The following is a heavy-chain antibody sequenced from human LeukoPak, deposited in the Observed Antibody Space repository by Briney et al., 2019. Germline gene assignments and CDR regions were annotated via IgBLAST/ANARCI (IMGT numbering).Heavy chain of an antibody. Sequence: GGSLRLSCAASGFTYRWYTMNWARQAPGKGLEWVSSISGSRSYIYYADSLRGRFTISRDNTKNSVYLQMNSLTAEDTAVYYCVRDRPGNGYNCDLWGQGTLVTVSS. D-gene: IGHD5-24*01. J-gene: IGHJ4*02. CDR3: VRDRPGNGYNCDL. CDR1: GFTYRWYT. CDR2: ISGSRSYI. V-gene: IGHV3-21*04.